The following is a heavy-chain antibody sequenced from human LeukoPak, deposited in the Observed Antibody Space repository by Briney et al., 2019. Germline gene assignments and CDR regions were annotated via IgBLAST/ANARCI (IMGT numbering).Heavy chain of an antibody. Sequence: SETLSLTCTVSGGSISSYYWSWIRQPPGKGLEWIGYIYYSGSTNYNPSLKSRVTISVDTSKNQFSLKLSSVTAADTAVYYCARASTLYYYDSSGYYDYWGQGTLVTVSS. CDR3: ARASTLYYYDSSGYYDY. CDR1: GGSISSYY. D-gene: IGHD3-22*01. V-gene: IGHV4-59*01. CDR2: IYYSGST. J-gene: IGHJ4*02.